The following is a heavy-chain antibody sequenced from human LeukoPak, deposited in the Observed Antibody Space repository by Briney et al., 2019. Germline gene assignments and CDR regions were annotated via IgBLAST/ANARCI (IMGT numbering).Heavy chain of an antibody. CDR3: ATDSSPRYCSSTSCYIELDY. V-gene: IGHV1-18*01. Sequence: ASVKVSCKASGYTFTSYGISWVRQAPGQGLEWMGWISAYNGNTNYAQKLQGRVTMTTDTSTSTAYMELRSLRSDDTAVYYCATDSSPRYCSSTSCYIELDYWGQGTLVTVSS. CDR2: ISAYNGNT. CDR1: GYTFTSYG. J-gene: IGHJ4*02. D-gene: IGHD2-2*02.